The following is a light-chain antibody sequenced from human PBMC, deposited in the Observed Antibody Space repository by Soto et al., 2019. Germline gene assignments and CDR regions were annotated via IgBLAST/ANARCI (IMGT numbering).Light chain of an antibody. CDR2: GNS. CDR1: SSNIGAGYD. V-gene: IGLV1-40*01. CDR3: QSYDISLSGWV. J-gene: IGLJ3*02. Sequence: QSVLTQPPSVSGAPGQRVTIYCTGSSSNIGAGYDVHWYQQLPGTAPKLLMYGNSNRPSGVPDRFSGSKSGTSASLAITGLQAEDEADYYCQSYDISLSGWVFGGGTQVNVL.